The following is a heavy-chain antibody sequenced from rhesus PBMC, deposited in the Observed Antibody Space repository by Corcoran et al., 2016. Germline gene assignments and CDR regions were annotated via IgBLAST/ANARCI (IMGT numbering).Heavy chain of an antibody. J-gene: IGHJ6*01. CDR1: GFTFSSYG. CDR2: ISYDGSKK. V-gene: IGHV3-54*02. Sequence: EVQLVESGGGLVQPGGSLRLSCAASGFTFSSYGRHWVRQAPEKGLEWVAVISYDGSKKYYEDSVKDRFTISRDNSKNMLYLQMNNLKLEDTAVYYCARKNNWNYWESYGLDSWGQGVVVTVSS. D-gene: IGHD1-26*01. CDR3: ARKNNWNYWESYGLDS.